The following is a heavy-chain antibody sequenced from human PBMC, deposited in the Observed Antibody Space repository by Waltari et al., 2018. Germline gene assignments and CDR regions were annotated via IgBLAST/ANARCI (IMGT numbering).Heavy chain of an antibody. J-gene: IGHJ4*02. CDR3: ARGSADFVRFWDS. V-gene: IGHV3-7*03. D-gene: IGHD3-10*01. Sequence: DVYLAESGGGLVQPGGSLRLSCAASGFALRMYSMSWVRQAPGKGLEWVANIKFDGNGQYYLDSVAGRFTISRDNTKNSLYLQMDRLRDDDTAVYYCARGSADFVRFWDSWGQGTLVTVSS. CDR1: GFALRMYS. CDR2: IKFDGNGQ.